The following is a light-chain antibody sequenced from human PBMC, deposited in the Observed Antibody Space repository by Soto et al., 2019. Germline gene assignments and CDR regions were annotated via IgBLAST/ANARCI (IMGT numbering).Light chain of an antibody. V-gene: IGLV2-14*01. CDR3: SSFTSSRYV. J-gene: IGLJ1*01. Sequence: QSALTQPASVSGSPGQAITISSTGTSSDVGGYNYVSWYQQHPGKAPKVMIYEVSNRPSGVSNRFSGSKSGNTASLTISVLQAEDEAGYSCSSFTSSRYVFGTGTKLTVL. CDR2: EVS. CDR1: SSDVGGYNY.